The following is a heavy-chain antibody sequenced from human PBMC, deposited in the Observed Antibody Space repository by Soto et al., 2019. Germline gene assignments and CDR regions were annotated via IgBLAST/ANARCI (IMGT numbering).Heavy chain of an antibody. CDR3: ATLPPRIVVVVLPIPS. J-gene: IGHJ4*02. Sequence: QVQLQQSGPRLARPSGTLSLTCVVSGGSISSTNWWTWVRQTPGKGLEWIGEVYHTGSTKYNPSLKNRVTIALDKSNIPFSLPLKSVTAADTAVYYCATLPPRIVVVVLPIPSWGQGTLVTVSS. D-gene: IGHD2-15*01. CDR2: VYHTGST. CDR1: GGSISSTNW. V-gene: IGHV4-4*02.